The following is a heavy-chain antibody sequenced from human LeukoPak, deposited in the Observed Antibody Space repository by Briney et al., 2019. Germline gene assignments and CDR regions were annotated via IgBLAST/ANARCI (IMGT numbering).Heavy chain of an antibody. V-gene: IGHV3-21*06. J-gene: IGHJ4*02. CDR1: GLTFSTSG. D-gene: IGHD1-14*01. Sequence: GGSLRLSXTASGLTFSTSGFNWVRQAPGKGLEWVASIGPTGSDRYHADSIKGRFTISRDNANNFLYLQMNSLRAEDTAVYYCATETNGRHYDYWGQGTLVTVSS. CDR2: IGPTGSDR. CDR3: ATETNGRHYDY.